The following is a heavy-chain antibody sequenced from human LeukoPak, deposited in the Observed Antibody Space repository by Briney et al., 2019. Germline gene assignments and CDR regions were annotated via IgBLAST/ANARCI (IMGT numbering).Heavy chain of an antibody. J-gene: IGHJ4*02. Sequence: GGSLRLSCAASGFTFDDCAMHWVRQAPGKGLEWVSLISGDASKTYYGDSVQGRFTISRDNSKNSLYLQMNSLRAEDTAFYFCVKASPEVVTEYYFDYWGRGTLVTVSS. CDR2: ISGDASKT. CDR1: GFTFDDCA. V-gene: IGHV3-43*02. D-gene: IGHD4-23*01. CDR3: VKASPEVVTEYYFDY.